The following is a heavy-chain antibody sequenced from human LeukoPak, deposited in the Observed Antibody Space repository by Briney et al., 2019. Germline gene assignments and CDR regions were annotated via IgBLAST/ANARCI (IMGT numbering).Heavy chain of an antibody. D-gene: IGHD1-26*01. CDR1: GFTFSSYG. Sequence: GGSLRLSCAASGFTFSSYGMSWVRQAPGEGVEGVSAISGNGAYTYYPDSVRGRFTITRDNSKNTLFLQMNSLRAEDTGVYYCAKLPQGGGDYYYVDVWGKGTTVTVSS. V-gene: IGHV3-23*01. CDR3: AKLPQGGGDYYYVDV. CDR2: ISGNGAYT. J-gene: IGHJ6*03.